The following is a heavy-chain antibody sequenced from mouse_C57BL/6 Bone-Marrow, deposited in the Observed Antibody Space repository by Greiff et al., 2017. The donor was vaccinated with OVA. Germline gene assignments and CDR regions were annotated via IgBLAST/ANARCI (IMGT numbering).Heavy chain of an antibody. CDR1: GYTFTSYW. Sequence: VQLQQSGTVLARPGASVKMSCKTSGYTFTSYWMHWVKQRPGQGLEWIGAIYPGNSDTSYNQKFKGKAKLTAVTSASTAYMELSSLTNEDSAVYYCTNPSFLSEGFAYWGQGTLVTVSA. J-gene: IGHJ3*01. CDR2: IYPGNSDT. CDR3: TNPSFLSEGFAY. V-gene: IGHV1-5*01.